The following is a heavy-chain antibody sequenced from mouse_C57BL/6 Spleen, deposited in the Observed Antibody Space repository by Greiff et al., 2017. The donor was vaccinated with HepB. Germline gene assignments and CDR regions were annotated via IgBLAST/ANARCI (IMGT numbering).Heavy chain of an antibody. V-gene: IGHV1-72*01. J-gene: IGHJ1*03. D-gene: IGHD1-1*01. CDR2: IDPNSGGT. CDR3: ARRYYCLRYFDV. CDR1: GYTFTSYW. Sequence: QVHVKQPGAELVKPGASVKLSCKASGYTFTSYWMHWVKQRPGRGLEWIGRIDPNSGGTKYNEKFKSKATLTVDKPSSTAYMQLSSLTSEDSAVYYCARRYYCLRYFDVWGTGTTVTVSS.